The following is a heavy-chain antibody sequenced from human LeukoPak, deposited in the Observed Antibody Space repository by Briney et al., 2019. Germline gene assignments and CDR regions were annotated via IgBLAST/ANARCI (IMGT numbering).Heavy chain of an antibody. CDR2: IYYSGGT. CDR1: GGSVSSGSYY. Sequence: SETLSLTCTVSGGSVSSGSYYWSWIRQPPGKGLEWIGYIYYSGGTNYNPSLKSRVTISVDTSKNQFSLKLSSVTAADTAVYYCARDGYYYGSGSYYRGYYFDYWGQGTLVTVSS. D-gene: IGHD3-10*01. J-gene: IGHJ4*02. V-gene: IGHV4-61*01. CDR3: ARDGYYYGSGSYYRGYYFDY.